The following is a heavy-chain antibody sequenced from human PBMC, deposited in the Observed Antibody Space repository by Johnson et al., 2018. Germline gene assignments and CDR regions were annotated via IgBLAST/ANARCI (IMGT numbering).Heavy chain of an antibody. D-gene: IGHD3-22*01. Sequence: VQLVESGGGVVRPGGSLRLSCAASGFTFDAYGMSWVREAPGKGLEWVSGISGNSGSIGYADSVKGGFTISRDNAKNSLYLQMNSLRAEDTAVDYCAREDYDSSGMGGDAFDIWGQGTMVTVSS. CDR1: GFTFDAYG. CDR2: ISGNSGSI. CDR3: AREDYDSSGMGGDAFDI. J-gene: IGHJ3*02. V-gene: IGHV3-20*04.